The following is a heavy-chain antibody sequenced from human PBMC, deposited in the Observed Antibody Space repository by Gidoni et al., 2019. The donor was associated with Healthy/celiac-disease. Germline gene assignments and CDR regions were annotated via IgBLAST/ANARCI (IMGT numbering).Heavy chain of an antibody. CDR3: ANTITLWFGELKFDY. D-gene: IGHD3-10*01. V-gene: IGHV3-23*01. Sequence: EVQLLESGGGLVQPGGSLRLSCAASGFTFSSYAMSWVRQAPGKGLEWVSAISGSGGSTYYADSVKGRFTISRDNSKNTLYLQMNSLRAEDTAVYYCANTITLWFGELKFDYWGQGTLVTVSS. CDR2: ISGSGGST. CDR1: GFTFSSYA. J-gene: IGHJ4*02.